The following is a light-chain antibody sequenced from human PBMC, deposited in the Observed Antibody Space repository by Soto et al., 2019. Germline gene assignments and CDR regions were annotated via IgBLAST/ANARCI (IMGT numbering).Light chain of an antibody. J-gene: IGKJ2*01. CDR1: QGVSNW. Sequence: DIQMTQSPSSVSASVVDRVTITFRASQGVSNWLAWYQQKPGKAPKLLIYAASTLRSGVPSRFRGSGSGTDFTFTISSLQPEDFATYYCQQANSFPYTFGQGTKVDNK. CDR2: AAS. V-gene: IGKV1-12*01. CDR3: QQANSFPYT.